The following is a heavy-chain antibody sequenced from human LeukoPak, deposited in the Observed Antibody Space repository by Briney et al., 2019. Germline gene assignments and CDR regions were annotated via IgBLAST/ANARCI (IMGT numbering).Heavy chain of an antibody. Sequence: SETLSLTCTVSGGSISSGSYYWSWIRQPAGKGLEWIGRIYTSGSTKYNPSLKSRVTISVDTSKNQFSLKLRSVTAADTAVYYCASSVAASDFQHWGQGTLVTVSS. J-gene: IGHJ1*01. CDR1: GGSISSGSYY. CDR3: ASSVAASDFQH. V-gene: IGHV4-61*02. CDR2: IYTSGST. D-gene: IGHD6-19*01.